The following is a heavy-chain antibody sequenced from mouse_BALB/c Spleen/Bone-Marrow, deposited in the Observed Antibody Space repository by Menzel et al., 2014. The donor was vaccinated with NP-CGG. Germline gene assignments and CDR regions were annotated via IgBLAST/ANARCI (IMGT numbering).Heavy chain of an antibody. Sequence: EVKVVESGGGLVQPGGSLRLSCATSGFTFTDYYMSWVRQPPGKALEWLGFIRNKANGYTTEYSASVKGRFTISRDNSQSILYLQINTLRAEDSATYYCARDEKVRIYWYFDVWGAGTTVTVSS. CDR3: ARDEKVRIYWYFDV. J-gene: IGHJ1*01. D-gene: IGHD2-14*01. CDR1: GFTFTDYY. CDR2: IRNKANGYTT. V-gene: IGHV7-3*02.